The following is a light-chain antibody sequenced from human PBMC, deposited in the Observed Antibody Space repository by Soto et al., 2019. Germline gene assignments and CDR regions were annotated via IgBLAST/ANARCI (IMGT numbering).Light chain of an antibody. Sequence: QSALTQPASVSGSPGQSITISCTGTSSDIGGYNYVSWYQQHPDKVPKLMIYDVTNRPSGVSNRFSGSKSGNTASLTISGLQADDEADYYCSSYTSSSTLIFGGGTKLTVL. J-gene: IGLJ2*01. CDR2: DVT. CDR3: SSYTSSSTLI. CDR1: SSDIGGYNY. V-gene: IGLV2-14*01.